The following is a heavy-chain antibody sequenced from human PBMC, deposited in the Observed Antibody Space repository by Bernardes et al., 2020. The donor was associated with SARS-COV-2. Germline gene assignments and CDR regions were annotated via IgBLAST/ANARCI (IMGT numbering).Heavy chain of an antibody. V-gene: IGHV4-4*02. CDR3: ARCEGSSGWYSFFDY. CDR1: GGSISSSNW. J-gene: IGHJ4*02. Sequence: SETLSLTCAVSGGSISSSNWWSWVRQPPGKGLEWIGEIYHSGSTNYNPSLKSRVTISVDKSKNQFSLKLSSVTAADTAVYYCARCEGSSGWYSFFDYWGQGTLVTVSS. D-gene: IGHD6-19*01. CDR2: IYHSGST.